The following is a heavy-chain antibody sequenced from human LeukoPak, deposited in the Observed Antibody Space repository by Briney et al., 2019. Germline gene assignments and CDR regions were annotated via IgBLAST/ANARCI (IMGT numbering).Heavy chain of an antibody. J-gene: IGHJ4*02. D-gene: IGHD2-2*01. CDR1: GFTFSSYG. Sequence: PGGSLRLSCTASGFTFSSYGMSWVRQAPGKGLEWVSTNSGSGGSTYYADSVQGRFTISRDNSKNTLFLQMHSLRVEDTAVYYCAKGGSPSCYSSSGYWGQGTLVTVSS. CDR3: AKGGSPSCYSSSGY. CDR2: NSGSGGST. V-gene: IGHV3-23*01.